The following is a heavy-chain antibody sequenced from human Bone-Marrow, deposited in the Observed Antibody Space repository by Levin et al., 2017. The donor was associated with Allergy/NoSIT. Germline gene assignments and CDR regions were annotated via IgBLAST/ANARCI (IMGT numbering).Heavy chain of an antibody. V-gene: IGHV5-51*01. CDR2: IYPGDSDT. CDR3: ARQKLEWNPLETAYFDL. J-gene: IGHJ4*02. Sequence: GESLKISCKASGYNFATDWVVWVRQMPGKGPEWMGIIYPGDSDTRYSPSFRGQVTISVDRSLNTAYLQWSSLKASDTAMYYGARQKLEWNPLETAYFDLWGQGTLVTVSS. D-gene: IGHD3-3*01. CDR1: GYNFATDW.